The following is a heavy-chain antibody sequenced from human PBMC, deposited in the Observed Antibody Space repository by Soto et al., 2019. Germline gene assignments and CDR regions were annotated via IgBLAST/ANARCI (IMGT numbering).Heavy chain of an antibody. CDR3: ARFLSEVTYSGMDV. J-gene: IGHJ6*02. Sequence: GGSLRLSCTSSGFTFGDYGASWFRQAPGKGLEWVGLIRENAYGGTIESAASVKGRFTVSRDATRTIAYLKANSLKTEDTAVYYCARFLSEVTYSGMDVWGQGTTVTVSS. CDR2: IRENAYGGTI. V-gene: IGHV3-49*03. D-gene: IGHD3-3*01. CDR1: GFTFGDYG.